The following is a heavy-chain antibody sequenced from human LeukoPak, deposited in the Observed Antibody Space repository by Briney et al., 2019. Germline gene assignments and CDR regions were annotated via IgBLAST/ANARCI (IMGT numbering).Heavy chain of an antibody. Sequence: GASVKVSCKASGYTFTGYYMHWVRQAPGQGLEWMGWINPNSGGTNYAQKFQGRVTMTRDTSISTAYMELSRLRSDDTAVYYCASSSGRNCSSTSCYYQNWFDPWGQGTLVTVSS. CDR2: INPNSGGT. J-gene: IGHJ5*02. V-gene: IGHV1-2*02. CDR1: GYTFTGYY. CDR3: ASSSGRNCSSTSCYYQNWFDP. D-gene: IGHD2-2*01.